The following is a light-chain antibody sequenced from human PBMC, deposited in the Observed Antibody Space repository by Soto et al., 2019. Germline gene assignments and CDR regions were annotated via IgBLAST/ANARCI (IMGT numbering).Light chain of an antibody. CDR2: AAS. V-gene: IGKV1-6*02. J-gene: IGKJ2*01. Sequence: AIQLTQSPSSLSASVGDRVTISCRASQAIAKDLGWYQQRPGTAPKLLIYAASTSQSGVPSRFSGSGSGTDLTLTISSLQPEDFATYYCLQEHNYPRTFGQGTKVDIK. CDR3: LQEHNYPRT. CDR1: QAIAKD.